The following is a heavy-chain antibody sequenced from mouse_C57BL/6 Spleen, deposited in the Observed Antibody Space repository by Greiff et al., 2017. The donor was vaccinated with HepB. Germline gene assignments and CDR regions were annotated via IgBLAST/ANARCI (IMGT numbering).Heavy chain of an antibody. Sequence: EVKLVESGGGLVKPGGSLKLSCAASGFTFSDYGMHWVRQAPEKGLEWVAYISSGSSTIYYADTVKGRFTISRDNAKNTLFLQMTSLRAEDTAMYYCARGATYYGSLAGDDWGQGTSVTVSS. CDR1: GFTFSDYG. CDR3: ARGATYYGSLAGDD. J-gene: IGHJ4*01. V-gene: IGHV5-17*01. CDR2: ISSGSSTI. D-gene: IGHD1-1*01.